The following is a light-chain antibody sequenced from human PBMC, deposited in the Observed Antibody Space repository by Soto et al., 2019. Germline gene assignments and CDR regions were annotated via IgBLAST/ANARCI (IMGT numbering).Light chain of an antibody. V-gene: IGKV3-20*01. J-gene: IGKJ3*01. CDR3: PQHFRAPLT. CDR2: DGS. Sequence: VLTQSPGTLSLSPGERSTLSCRASQSVTRNYLAWYQQKPGQAPRLLIHDGSSRASGIPDRFTGSGSGTNFTLIIRRLEPEDFAVYYCPQHFRAPLTFGTGTTVAIK. CDR1: QSVTRNY.